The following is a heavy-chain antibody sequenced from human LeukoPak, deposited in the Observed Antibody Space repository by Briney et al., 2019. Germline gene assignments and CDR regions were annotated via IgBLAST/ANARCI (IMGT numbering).Heavy chain of an antibody. Sequence: SVKVSCKASGGTFSSYAISWVRQAPGQGLEWMRGIIPIFGTANYAQKFQGRVTITTDESTSTAYMELSSLRSEDTAVYYCASTPCSGGSCHGNYYYYMDVWGKGTTVTVSS. J-gene: IGHJ6*03. V-gene: IGHV1-69*05. CDR2: IIPIFGTA. D-gene: IGHD2-15*01. CDR3: ASTPCSGGSCHGNYYYYMDV. CDR1: GGTFSSYA.